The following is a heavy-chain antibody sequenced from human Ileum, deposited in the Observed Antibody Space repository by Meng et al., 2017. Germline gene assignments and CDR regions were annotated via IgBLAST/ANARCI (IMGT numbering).Heavy chain of an antibody. CDR2: IHHSGST. CDR3: ARGAWLVRGVIISSFDY. CDR1: GVYFSGYY. V-gene: IGHV4-34*01. D-gene: IGHD3-10*01. Sequence: QVQLQQWGARPLKPSETLSLTCAVYGVYFSGYYWSWIRQPPEKGLEWIGEIHHSGSTNYNPSLKSRVTTSVDTSKNQFSLKLTSVTAADTAVYYCARGAWLVRGVIISSFDYWGQGALVTVSS. J-gene: IGHJ4*02.